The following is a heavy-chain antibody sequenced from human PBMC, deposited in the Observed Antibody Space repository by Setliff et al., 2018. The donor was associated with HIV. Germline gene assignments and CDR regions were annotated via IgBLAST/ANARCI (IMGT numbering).Heavy chain of an antibody. V-gene: IGHV1-2*02. CDR2: IYPNTGGT. J-gene: IGHJ1*01. D-gene: IGHD4-17*01. CDR3: TRSTTAD. CDR1: GYTFTEFY. Sequence: GASVKVSCKASGYTFTEFYVHWVRQAPGEGLEWIGWIYPNTGGTNYAQKFQGRVTMTRDTSIRTAYMELRMLTSDETAIYYCTRSTTADWGQGTMVTVSS.